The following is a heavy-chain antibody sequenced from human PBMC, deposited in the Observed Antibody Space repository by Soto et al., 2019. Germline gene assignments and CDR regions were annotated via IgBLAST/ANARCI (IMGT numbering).Heavy chain of an antibody. CDR1: GFAFRSYN. J-gene: IGHJ4*02. CDR3: ASTTVVAATFDF. Sequence: EVQLVESGGGLVKPGGSLTLSCGASGFAFRSYNMNWVRQAPGKGLEWVASINSGSSNIYYADSVKGRFTISRDNAKNSLYLQMDSLRVEDSAVYYCASTTVVAATFDFWGQGTLVTVSS. CDR2: INSGSSNI. V-gene: IGHV3-21*01. D-gene: IGHD2-15*01.